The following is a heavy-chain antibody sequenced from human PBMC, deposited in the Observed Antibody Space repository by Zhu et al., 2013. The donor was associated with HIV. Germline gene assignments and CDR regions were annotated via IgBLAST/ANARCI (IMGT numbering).Heavy chain of an antibody. CDR2: IIPIFGTA. CDR3: ARGLECGGDCYPLLRGYYYGMDV. Sequence: QAQLVQSGAEVKKPGSSVKVSCKASGGTFSSYAISWVRQAPGQGLEWMGGIIPIFGTANYAQKFQGRVTITADESTSTAYMELSSLRSEDTAVYYCARGLECGGDCYPLLRGYYYGMDVWGQGP. CDR1: GGTFSSYA. J-gene: IGHJ6*02. D-gene: IGHD2-21*02. V-gene: IGHV1-69*01.